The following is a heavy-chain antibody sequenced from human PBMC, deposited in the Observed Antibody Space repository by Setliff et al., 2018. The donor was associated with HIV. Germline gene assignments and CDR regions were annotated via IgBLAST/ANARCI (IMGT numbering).Heavy chain of an antibody. CDR1: GYTFTSYD. D-gene: IGHD2-15*01. J-gene: IGHJ5*02. CDR3: ARGATAVVVVAAMNYWFDP. Sequence: ASVKVSCKASGYTFTSYDINWVRQATGQGLEWMGWMNPNSGNTGYAQKFQGRVTMTRNTSISTAYMELSSLRSEDTAVYYCARGATAVVVVAAMNYWFDPWGQGTLVTVSS. V-gene: IGHV1-8*01. CDR2: MNPNSGNT.